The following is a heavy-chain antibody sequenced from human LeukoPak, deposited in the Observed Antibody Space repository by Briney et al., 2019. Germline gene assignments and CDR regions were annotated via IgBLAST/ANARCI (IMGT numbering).Heavy chain of an antibody. J-gene: IGHJ3*02. CDR2: ISSSGSTI. V-gene: IGHV3-11*04. CDR3: ARDSGYNAFDI. D-gene: IGHD5-12*01. Sequence: GGSLRLTCAASGFTFSDYYMSWISQAPGKGLEWVSYISSSGSTIYYADSVKGRFTISRDNAKNSLFLQMNSLRAEDTAVFYCARDSGYNAFDIWGQGTMVTVSS. CDR1: GFTFSDYY.